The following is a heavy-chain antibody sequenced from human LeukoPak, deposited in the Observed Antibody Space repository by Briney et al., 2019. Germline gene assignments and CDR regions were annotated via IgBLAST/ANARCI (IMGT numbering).Heavy chain of an antibody. CDR3: ARGDYYDSSGYQPINC. CDR2: ISYDGSNK. J-gene: IGHJ4*02. D-gene: IGHD3-22*01. CDR1: GFTFSSYA. V-gene: IGHV3-30-3*01. Sequence: PGGSLRLSCAASGFTFSSYAMHWVRQAPGKGLEWVAVISYDGSNKYYADSVKGRFTISRDNSKNTLYLQMNSLRAEDTAVYYCARGDYYDSSGYQPINCWGQGTLVTVSS.